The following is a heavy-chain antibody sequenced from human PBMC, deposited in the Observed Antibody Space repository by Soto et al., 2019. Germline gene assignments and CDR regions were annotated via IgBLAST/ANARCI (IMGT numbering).Heavy chain of an antibody. Sequence: QLQLQESGSGLVKPSQTLSPTCAVSGGSISSGGYSWSWIRQPPGKGLEWIGYIYHSGSTYYNPSLKSRVTLSVDRSKNQFSLKLSSVTAADTAVYYFARSGYGDYETFGYGGQGTLFTVSS. CDR2: IYHSGST. D-gene: IGHD4-17*01. CDR1: GGSISSGGYS. J-gene: IGHJ4*02. CDR3: ARSGYGDYETFGY. V-gene: IGHV4-30-2*01.